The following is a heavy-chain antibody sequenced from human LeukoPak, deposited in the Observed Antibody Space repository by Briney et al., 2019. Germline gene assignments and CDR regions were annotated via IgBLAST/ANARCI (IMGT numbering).Heavy chain of an antibody. CDR1: GGSISSNTYY. J-gene: IGHJ6*02. V-gene: IGHV4-39*07. CDR3: ARDRVAAAGDYYYYGMDV. CDR2: IYYSGST. Sequence: SETLSLTCTVSGGSISSNTYYWDWIRQPPGKGLECIGSIYYSGSTNYNPSLKSRVSISVDTSKNQFSLKLSSVTAADTAVYYCARDRVAAAGDYYYYGMDVWGQGTTVTVSS. D-gene: IGHD6-13*01.